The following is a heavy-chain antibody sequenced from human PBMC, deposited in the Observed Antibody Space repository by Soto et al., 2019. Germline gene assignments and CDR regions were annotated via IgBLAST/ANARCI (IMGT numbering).Heavy chain of an antibody. V-gene: IGHV3-23*01. CDR1: GFTFSDHY. CDR2: ISGTGDGT. Sequence: PGGSLRLSCAVSGFTFSDHYMNWIRQAPGKGLEWVSGISGTGDGTHYGDSVKGRFTISRDNSKNTLYLQMNSLRAEDTAVYYCAKGLLWFGESNYFDPWGQGTLVTVSS. J-gene: IGHJ5*02. D-gene: IGHD3-10*01. CDR3: AKGLLWFGESNYFDP.